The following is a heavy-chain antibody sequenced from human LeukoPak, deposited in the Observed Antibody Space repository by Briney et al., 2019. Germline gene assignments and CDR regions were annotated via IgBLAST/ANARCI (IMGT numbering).Heavy chain of an antibody. CDR2: ISSSSSYI. CDR1: GFTFSSYS. D-gene: IGHD3-16*02. J-gene: IGHJ4*02. Sequence: GGSLRLSCAASGFTFSSYSMNWVRQAPGKGLEWVSSISSSSSYIYYADSVKGRFTISRDNAKNSLYLQMNSLRAEDTAVYYCATTPERRFYYDYVWGSYRSPYYFDYWGQGTLVTVSS. CDR3: ATTPERRFYYDYVWGSYRSPYYFDY. V-gene: IGHV3-21*01.